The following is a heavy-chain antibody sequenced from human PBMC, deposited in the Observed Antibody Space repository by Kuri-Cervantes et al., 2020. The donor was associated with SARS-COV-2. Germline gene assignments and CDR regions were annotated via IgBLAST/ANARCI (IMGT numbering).Heavy chain of an antibody. CDR2: ISSSSSYI. CDR1: GFTFSSYR. Sequence: ESLKISCAASGFTFSSYRLNWVRQAPGKGREWFPSISSSSSYIYYADSVKGRFTISRDNAKTSLYLQMNSLRAEDTAVYYCARNRGSGWPFFDYWGQGTLVTVSS. D-gene: IGHD6-19*01. CDR3: ARNRGSGWPFFDY. J-gene: IGHJ4*02. V-gene: IGHV3-21*01.